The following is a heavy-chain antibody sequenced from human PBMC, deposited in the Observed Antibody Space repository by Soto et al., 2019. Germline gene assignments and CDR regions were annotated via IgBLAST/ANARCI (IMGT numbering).Heavy chain of an antibody. CDR1: GGTFSSYA. Sequence: QVQLVQSGAEVKKPGSSVKVSCKASGGTFSSYAISWVRQAPGQGLEWMGGIIPIFGTANYAQKFQGRVTITADESTRTAYMELSSLRSEDTAVYYCARAPVNCGGDCYSGGWFDPWGQGTLVTVSS. CDR2: IIPIFGTA. CDR3: ARAPVNCGGDCYSGGWFDP. V-gene: IGHV1-69*01. D-gene: IGHD2-21*02. J-gene: IGHJ5*02.